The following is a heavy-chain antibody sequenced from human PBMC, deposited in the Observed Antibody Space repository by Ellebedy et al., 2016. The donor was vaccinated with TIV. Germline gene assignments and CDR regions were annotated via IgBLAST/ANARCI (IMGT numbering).Heavy chain of an antibody. D-gene: IGHD5-24*01. CDR3: ARRKDGFNRGAFDL. CDR2: LGYISSDT. J-gene: IGHJ3*01. CDR1: GFSFGDYY. Sequence: GESLKIPCAASGFSFGDYYMSWIRQAPGKGLEWVSYLGYISSDTSHIDSVKGRFTISRDNAKNSLYLQMDTLRVEDTAVYYCARRKDGFNRGAFDLWGQGTMVTVSS. V-gene: IGHV3-11*06.